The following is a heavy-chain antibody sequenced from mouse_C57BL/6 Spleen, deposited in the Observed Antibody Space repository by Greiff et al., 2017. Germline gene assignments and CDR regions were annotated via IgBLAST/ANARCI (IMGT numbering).Heavy chain of an antibody. CDR2: IDPEDGDT. Sequence: EVQLQQSGAELVRPGASVKLSCTASGFNIKDYYMHWVKQRPDQGLEWIGRIDPEDGDTEYAPKFQGKATMTADTSSNTAYLQLSSLTSEDTAVYYCTNSPSITTDYFDYWGQGTTLTVSS. CDR1: GFNIKDYY. D-gene: IGHD1-1*01. CDR3: TNSPSITTDYFDY. V-gene: IGHV14-1*01. J-gene: IGHJ2*01.